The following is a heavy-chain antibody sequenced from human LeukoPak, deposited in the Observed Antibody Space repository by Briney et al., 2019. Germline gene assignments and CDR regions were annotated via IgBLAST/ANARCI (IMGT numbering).Heavy chain of an antibody. V-gene: IGHV3-23*01. CDR3: ARVSSLAVAGFFDY. D-gene: IGHD6-19*01. CDR1: GFTFSSYA. J-gene: IGHJ4*02. CDR2: SGTSGDT. Sequence: GGSLRLSCAASGFTFSSYAMNWVRQAPGKGLEWVSGSGTSGDTYYADSVRGRFTISRDNAKNTLYLQMGSLRAEDTAVYYCARVSSLAVAGFFDYWGQGILVTVSS.